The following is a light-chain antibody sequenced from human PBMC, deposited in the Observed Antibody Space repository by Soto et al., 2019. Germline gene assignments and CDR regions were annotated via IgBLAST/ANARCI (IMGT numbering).Light chain of an antibody. V-gene: IGKV1-5*03. CDR2: KAS. CDR1: QSISSW. Sequence: DIQMTQSPSTLSASVGDRVTITCRASQSISSWLAWYQQKPGKAPNLLIYKASSLEGGVPSRFSGSGSGTEFTLTLSSLQPDDFATYYCQQYNSYSPSWTFGQGTKVEIK. CDR3: QQYNSYSPSWT. J-gene: IGKJ1*01.